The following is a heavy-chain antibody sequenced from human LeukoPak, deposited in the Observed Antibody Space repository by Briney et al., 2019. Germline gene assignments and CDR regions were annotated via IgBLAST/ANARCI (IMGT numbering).Heavy chain of an antibody. Sequence: PSETLSLTCAVYGGSFSGYYWSWIRQPPGKGLEWVSILYGDRTYYTDSVKGRFTSSIDNSKNTLNLQMNTLKVEDTAIYYCARVMAEDNGIDYWGQGTLVTVSS. D-gene: IGHD1-1*01. CDR3: ARVMAEDNGIDY. CDR1: GGSFSGYY. V-gene: IGHV3-66*01. CDR2: LYGDRT. J-gene: IGHJ4*02.